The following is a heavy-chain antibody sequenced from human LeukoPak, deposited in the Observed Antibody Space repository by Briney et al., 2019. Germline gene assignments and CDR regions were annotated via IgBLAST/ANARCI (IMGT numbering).Heavy chain of an antibody. J-gene: IGHJ4*02. CDR3: AEVQTPYCSSTSCYNFDY. V-gene: IGHV3-23*01. CDR2: ISGSGNST. CDR1: GFTFSSYA. D-gene: IGHD2-2*02. Sequence: GGSLRLSCAASGFTFSSYAMTWVRQAPGKGLEWVSAISGSGNSTYYADSVKGRFTISRDNSKNTLYLQINSLRAEDTAVYYCAEVQTPYCSSTSCYNFDYWGQGTLVTVSS.